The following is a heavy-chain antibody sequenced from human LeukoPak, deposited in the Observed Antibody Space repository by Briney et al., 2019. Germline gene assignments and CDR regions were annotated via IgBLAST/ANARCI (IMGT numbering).Heavy chain of an antibody. J-gene: IGHJ4*02. V-gene: IGHV3-7*04. CDR2: IKQDGSEK. CDR1: GFTFSSHW. D-gene: IGHD2-2*01. Sequence: GGSLRLSCAASGFTFSSHWMSWVRQAPGKGLEWVANIKQDGSEKYYVDSVKGRFTISRDNAKNSLYLQMNSLRAEDTAVYYCARGAVPAALYYFDYWGQGTLVTVSS. CDR3: ARGAVPAALYYFDY.